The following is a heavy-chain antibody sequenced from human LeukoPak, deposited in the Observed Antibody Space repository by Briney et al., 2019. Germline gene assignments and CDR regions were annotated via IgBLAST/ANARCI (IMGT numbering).Heavy chain of an antibody. CDR3: ARDGSRAQLLYPFDH. CDR2: ISSSSSTI. V-gene: IGHV3-48*04. Sequence: GGSLRLSCAASGFTFSSYSMNWVRQAPGKGLEWVSYISSSSSTIYYADSVKGRFTISRDNAKNSLYLQMNSLRAEDTAVYYCARDGSRAQLLYPFDHWGQGALVTVSS. J-gene: IGHJ4*02. D-gene: IGHD2-2*02. CDR1: GFTFSSYS.